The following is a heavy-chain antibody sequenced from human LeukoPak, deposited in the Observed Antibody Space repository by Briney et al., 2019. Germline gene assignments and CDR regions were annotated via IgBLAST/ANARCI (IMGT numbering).Heavy chain of an antibody. CDR2: IYYSGST. CDR1: GGSISSGDYY. CDR3: ARAMGRRFGVAEHFDY. Sequence: PSQTLSLTCTVSGGSISSGDYYWSWIRQPPGKGLEWIGYIYYSGSTYYNPSLKSRVSISVDTSKNQISLKLSSVTAADTAVYYCARAMGRRFGVAEHFDYWGQGTLVTVSS. J-gene: IGHJ4*02. D-gene: IGHD3-3*01. V-gene: IGHV4-30-4*01.